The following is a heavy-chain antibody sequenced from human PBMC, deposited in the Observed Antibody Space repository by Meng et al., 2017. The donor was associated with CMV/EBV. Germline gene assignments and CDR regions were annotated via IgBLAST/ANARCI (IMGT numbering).Heavy chain of an antibody. CDR3: ARDCRVRFLEWSTPGCDAFDI. D-gene: IGHD3-3*01. CDR2: ISSSGSTI. Sequence: GGSLRLSCAASGFTFSSYEMNWVRQAPGKGLEWVSYISSSGSTIYYADSVKGRFTTSRDNAKNSLYLQMNSLRAEDTAVYYCARDCRVRFLEWSTPGCDAFDIWGQGTMVTVSS. V-gene: IGHV3-48*03. CDR1: GFTFSSYE. J-gene: IGHJ3*02.